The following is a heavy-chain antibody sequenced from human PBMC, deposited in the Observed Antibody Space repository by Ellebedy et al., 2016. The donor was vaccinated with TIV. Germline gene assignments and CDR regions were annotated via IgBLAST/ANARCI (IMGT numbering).Heavy chain of an antibody. CDR1: GGSISSGGYS. CDR3: ARGHRGSSGYCFDY. Sequence: SETLSLXXAVSGGSISSGGYSWSWIRQPPGKGLEWIGYIYHSGSTYYNPSLKSRVTISVDTSKNQFSLKLSSVTAADTAVYYCARGHRGSSGYCFDYWGQGTLVTVSS. J-gene: IGHJ4*02. D-gene: IGHD3-22*01. CDR2: IYHSGST. V-gene: IGHV4-30-2*01.